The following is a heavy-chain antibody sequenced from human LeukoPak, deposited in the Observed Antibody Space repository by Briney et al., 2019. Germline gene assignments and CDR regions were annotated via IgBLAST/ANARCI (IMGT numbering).Heavy chain of an antibody. J-gene: IGHJ2*01. CDR1: GGSISSYY. CDR3: ARSYGSGSPCDL. V-gene: IGHV4-59*01. Sequence: PSETLSLTCIVPGGSISSYYWSWIRQPPGEGLSWVGYIYYSVSANYNPSLKSRVTISVDTSKNQFSLKLRYVTAADTAVYYCARSYGSGSPCDLWGRGTLVSVSS. CDR2: IYYSVSA. D-gene: IGHD3-10*01.